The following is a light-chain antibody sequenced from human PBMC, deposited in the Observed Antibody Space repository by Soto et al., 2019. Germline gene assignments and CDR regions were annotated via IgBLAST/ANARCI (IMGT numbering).Light chain of an antibody. Sequence: QSALTQPASVSVSPGQSVTISCTGTNSDVGSFMYVSWYQQHPGKAPKLLIFEVSYRPSWVSTRFSGSKSGNTASLTISGLRTEDEADYHCSSFTSTNTQVFGTGTKVTVL. V-gene: IGLV2-14*01. J-gene: IGLJ1*01. CDR1: NSDVGSFMY. CDR3: SSFTSTNTQV. CDR2: EVS.